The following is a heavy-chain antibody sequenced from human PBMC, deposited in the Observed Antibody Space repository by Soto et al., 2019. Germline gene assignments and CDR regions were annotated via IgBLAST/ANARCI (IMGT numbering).Heavy chain of an antibody. CDR3: ARHDWAKPFDY. J-gene: IGHJ4*02. CDR2: IYYSGST. D-gene: IGHD3-9*01. V-gene: IGHV4-39*01. CDR1: GGSIRSSSYY. Sequence: QLQLQESGPGLVKPSETLSLTCTVSGGSIRSSSYYWGWIRQPPGKGLEWIGSIYYSGSTYYNPSLRRRVAISVATSKNQFSPKLSSVTAADTAVYYCARHDWAKPFDYWGQGTLVTVSS.